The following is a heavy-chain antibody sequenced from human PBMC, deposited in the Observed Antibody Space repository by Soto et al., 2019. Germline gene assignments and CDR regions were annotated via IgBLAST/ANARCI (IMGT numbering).Heavy chain of an antibody. CDR2: IIPILGTA. V-gene: IGHV1-69*06. CDR3: ERYGDGYTIAFDI. J-gene: IGHJ3*02. Sequence: VQLVQSGAEVKKPGSSVKVSCKASGGTFSSYAISWVRQAPGQGLEWMGGIIPILGTANYAQKFQGRVTITEDKSTSTAYMELSSLRSEDKAVYYCERYGDGYTIAFDIWGKGTMVTDAS. CDR1: GGTFSSYA. D-gene: IGHD5-12*01.